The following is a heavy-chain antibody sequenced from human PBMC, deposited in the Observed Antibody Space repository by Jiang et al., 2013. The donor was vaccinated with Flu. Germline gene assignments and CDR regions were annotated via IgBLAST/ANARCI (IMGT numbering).Heavy chain of an antibody. CDR3: TRVGATPYFDS. CDR1: GYTFTSSY. V-gene: IGHV1-46*03. Sequence: SGAEVKKPGASVKVSCKTSGYTFTSSYLHWVRLAPGQGLEWMGIIDPSGGRPDYAQKFQGRVTLTRDTSTSTVYMELSSLKSDDTAVYYCTRVGATPYFDSWGQGTLVTVSS. CDR2: IDPSGGRP. J-gene: IGHJ4*02. D-gene: IGHD1-26*01.